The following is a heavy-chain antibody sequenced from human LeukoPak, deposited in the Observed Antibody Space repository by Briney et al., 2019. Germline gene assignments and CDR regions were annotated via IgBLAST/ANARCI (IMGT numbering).Heavy chain of an antibody. D-gene: IGHD2-2*01. V-gene: IGHV1-69*01. Sequence: ASVKVSCKASGGTFSSYAISWVRQAPGQGLEWMGGIIPIFGTANYAQKFQGRVTITADESTSTAYMELSSLRSEDTAVYYCARAQEPYCSSTSCPKSWFDPWSQGTLVTVSS. J-gene: IGHJ5*02. CDR1: GGTFSSYA. CDR3: ARAQEPYCSSTSCPKSWFDP. CDR2: IIPIFGTA.